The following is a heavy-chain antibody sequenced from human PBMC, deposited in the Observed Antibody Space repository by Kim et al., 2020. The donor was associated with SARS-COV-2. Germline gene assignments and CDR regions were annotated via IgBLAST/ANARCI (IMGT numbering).Heavy chain of an antibody. CDR3: ARRVSQIAVAALRSKSYYYYMDV. CDR2: IYPGDSDT. Sequence: GESLKISCKGSGYSFTSYWIGWVRQMPGKGLEWMGIIYPGDSDTRYSPSFQGQVTISADKSISTAYLQWSSLKASDTAMYYCARRVSQIAVAALRSKSYYYYMDVWGKGTTVTVSS. V-gene: IGHV5-51*01. D-gene: IGHD6-19*01. CDR1: GYSFTSYW. J-gene: IGHJ6*03.